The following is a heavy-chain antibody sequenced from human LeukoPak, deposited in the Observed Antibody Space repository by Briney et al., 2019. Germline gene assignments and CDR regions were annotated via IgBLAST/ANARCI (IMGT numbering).Heavy chain of an antibody. D-gene: IGHD5-18*01. CDR1: GFTFSDYY. CDR2: ISSSSTYT. J-gene: IGHJ4*02. V-gene: IGHV3-11*03. Sequence: GGSLRLSCAASGFTFSDYYMSWIRQAPGKGLEWVSYISSSSTYTNYADSVKGRFTIYRDNAKNSLYLQMNSLRAEDTAVYYCATTVDTALDFDYWGQGTLVTVSS. CDR3: ATTVDTALDFDY.